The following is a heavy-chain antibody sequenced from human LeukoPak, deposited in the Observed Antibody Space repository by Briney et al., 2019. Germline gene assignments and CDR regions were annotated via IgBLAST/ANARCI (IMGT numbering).Heavy chain of an antibody. D-gene: IGHD6-25*01. CDR3: VRGGAGATRDDYFDY. Sequence: GRSLRLSCAASGFTFSSYGMHWVRQAPGKGLEWVAGISYDGSNKYYADSVKGRFTISRDNSKNTLYLQMNSLRADDAAVYYCVRGGAGATRDDYFDYWGQGTLVTVSS. CDR2: ISYDGSNK. CDR1: GFTFSSYG. V-gene: IGHV3-33*05. J-gene: IGHJ4*02.